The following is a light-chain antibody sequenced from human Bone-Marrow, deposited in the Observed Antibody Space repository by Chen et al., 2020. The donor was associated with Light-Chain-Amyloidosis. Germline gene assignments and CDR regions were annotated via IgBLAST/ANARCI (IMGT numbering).Light chain of an antibody. V-gene: IGLV3-21*02. J-gene: IGLJ3*02. Sequence: SYVLTPLSSESVAPGQTPPIACGGNNIGSKSVHWYQQTPGQAPLLVVYDDSDRPSGIPERLTGSNSGNTATLTISRVEAGDEADYYCQVWDRSSDRPVFGGGTKLTVL. CDR1: NIGSKS. CDR2: DDS. CDR3: QVWDRSSDRPV.